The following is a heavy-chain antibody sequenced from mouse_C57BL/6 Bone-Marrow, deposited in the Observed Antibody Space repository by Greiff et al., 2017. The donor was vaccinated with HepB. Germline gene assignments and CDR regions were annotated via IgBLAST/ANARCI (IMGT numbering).Heavy chain of an antibody. V-gene: IGHV1-19*01. CDR1: GYTFTDYY. CDR2: INPYNGGT. D-gene: IGHD1-1*01. J-gene: IGHJ2*01. Sequence: VQLKQSGPVLVKPGASVKMSCKASGYTFTDYYMNWVKQSHGKSLEWIGVINPYNGGTSYNQKFKGKATLTVDKSSSTAYMELNSLTSEDSAVYYCAREGIHYYGSSYWGQGTTLTVSS. CDR3: AREGIHYYGSSY.